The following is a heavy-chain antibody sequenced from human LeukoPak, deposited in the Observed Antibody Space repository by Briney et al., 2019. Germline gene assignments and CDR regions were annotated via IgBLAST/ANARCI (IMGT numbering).Heavy chain of an antibody. D-gene: IGHD5-24*01. CDR2: VNRNSGNT. Sequence: ASVTLSCKASGYTFTSCDINWGRQATGAGLESVGWVNRNSGNTGSAQQLQGRVTMTKNPSISTAYMELSSLRSEDPAVYYWARGSLQVEADYWGQGTLVTV. CDR1: GYTFTSCD. CDR3: ARGSLQVEADY. V-gene: IGHV1-8*01. J-gene: IGHJ4*02.